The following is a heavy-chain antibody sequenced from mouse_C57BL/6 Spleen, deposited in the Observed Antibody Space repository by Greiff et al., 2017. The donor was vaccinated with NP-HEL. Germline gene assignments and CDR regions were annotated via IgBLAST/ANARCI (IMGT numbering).Heavy chain of an antibody. Sequence: VKLVESGAELARPGASVKMSCKASGYTFTSYTMHWVKQRPGQGLEWIGYINPSSGYTKYNQKFKDKATLTADKSSSTAYMQLSSLTSEDSAVYYCARSYYSNYVDYWGQGTSVTVSS. CDR1: GYTFTSYT. J-gene: IGHJ4*01. D-gene: IGHD2-5*01. CDR3: ARSYYSNYVDY. CDR2: INPSSGYT. V-gene: IGHV1-4*01.